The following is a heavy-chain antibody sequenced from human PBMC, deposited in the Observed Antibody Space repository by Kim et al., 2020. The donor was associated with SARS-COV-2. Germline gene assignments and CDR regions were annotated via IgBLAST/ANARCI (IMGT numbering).Heavy chain of an antibody. CDR3: ARGGLPAAPGYITGSNYGIRY. CDR2: IYYSGST. D-gene: IGHD4-4*01. CDR1: GGSISSGDYY. Sequence: SETLSLTCTVSGGSISSGDYYWSWIRQPPGKGLEWIGYIYYSGSTYYNPSLKSRVTISVDTSKNQFSLKLSSVTAADTAVYYCARGGLPAAPGYITGSNYGIRYWGQGTLVTVSS. J-gene: IGHJ4*02. V-gene: IGHV4-30-4*01.